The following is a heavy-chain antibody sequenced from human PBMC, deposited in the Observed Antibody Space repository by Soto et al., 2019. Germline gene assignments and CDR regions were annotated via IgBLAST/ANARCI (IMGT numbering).Heavy chain of an antibody. CDR1: GGSISSSSYY. D-gene: IGHD4-17*01. CDR3: ARSSSDYGDRRKIYSFDY. J-gene: IGHJ4*02. Sequence: QLQLQESGPGLVKPSETLSLTCTVSGGSISSSSYYWGWIRQPPGKGLEWIGSIYYSGSTYYNPSLKSRVTISVDTSKNQFSLKLSSVTAADTAVYYCARSSSDYGDRRKIYSFDYWGQGTLVTVSS. V-gene: IGHV4-39*01. CDR2: IYYSGST.